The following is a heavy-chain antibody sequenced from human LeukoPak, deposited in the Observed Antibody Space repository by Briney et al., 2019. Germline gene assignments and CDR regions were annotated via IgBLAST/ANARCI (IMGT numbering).Heavy chain of an antibody. D-gene: IGHD5-12*01. CDR2: ISHSSSYI. V-gene: IGHV3-21*06. Sequence: GGSLRLSCAASGFTFSSYNMNWVRQAPGKGLEWVSSISHSSSYIYYADSVKGRFTISRDNAKNSLDLQMNSLRAEDTAVYYCARGSSGYDRDAFDIWGQGTMVTVSS. CDR3: ARGSSGYDRDAFDI. CDR1: GFTFSSYN. J-gene: IGHJ3*02.